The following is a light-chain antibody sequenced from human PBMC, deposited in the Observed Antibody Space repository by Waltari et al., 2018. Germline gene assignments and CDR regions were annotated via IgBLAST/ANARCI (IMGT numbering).Light chain of an antibody. J-gene: IGLJ3*02. V-gene: IGLV2-23*01. CDR3: CSYAGSSTLV. CDR2: EDT. CDR1: SSDVGSYNL. Sequence: QSALTQPASVSGSPGQSISISCTGTSSDVGSYNLVSWNQQHPDKAPKLMIYEDTKRPSGVSNRFSGSKSGTTASLTISGLQAEDEADYYCCSYAGSSTLVFGGGTKLTVL.